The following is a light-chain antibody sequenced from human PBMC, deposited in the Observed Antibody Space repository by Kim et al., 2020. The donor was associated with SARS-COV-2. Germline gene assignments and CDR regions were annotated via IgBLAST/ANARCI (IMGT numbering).Light chain of an antibody. CDR3: QHYDRYPVT. Sequence: ASVGDRVTITCRASQDISRWLAWYQQKPETAPKSLIYGASNLVSGVPSRFSASGSGTDFTLTIDSLQPEDSAVYYCQHYDRYPVTFGQGTRLEIK. V-gene: IGKV1D-16*01. J-gene: IGKJ5*01. CDR1: QDISRW. CDR2: GAS.